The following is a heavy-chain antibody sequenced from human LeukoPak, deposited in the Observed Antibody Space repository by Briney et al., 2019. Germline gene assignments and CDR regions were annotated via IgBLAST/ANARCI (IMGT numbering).Heavy chain of an antibody. Sequence: GASVKVSCKASGGTFSSYAISWVRQAPGQGLEWMGWMNPNSGNTGYAQKFQGRVTMTRNTSISTAYMELSSLRSEDTAVYYCARGGSGYYFDYWGQGTLVTVSS. CDR2: MNPNSGNT. V-gene: IGHV1-8*02. J-gene: IGHJ4*02. CDR3: ARGGSGYYFDY. D-gene: IGHD3-22*01. CDR1: GGTFSSYA.